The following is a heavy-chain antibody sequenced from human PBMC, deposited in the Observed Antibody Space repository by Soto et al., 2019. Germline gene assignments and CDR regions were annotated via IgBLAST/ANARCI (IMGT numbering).Heavy chain of an antibody. CDR3: AAPGRTSLGFSSSWLTPYYYSDMDV. J-gene: IGHJ6*03. V-gene: IGHV1-58*01. D-gene: IGHD6-13*01. Sequence: ASVKVSCKASGFTFTSSAVQWVRQARGQLLEWIGWIVVGSGNTNYAQKFQERVTITRDMSTSTAYMELSGLRSEDTAVYYCAAPGRTSLGFSSSWLTPYYYSDMDVWGKGTTVTVSS. CDR1: GFTFTSSA. CDR2: IVVGSGNT.